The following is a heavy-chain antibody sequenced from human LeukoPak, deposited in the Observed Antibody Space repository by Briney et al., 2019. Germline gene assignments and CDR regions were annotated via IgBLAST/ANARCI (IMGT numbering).Heavy chain of an antibody. CDR1: GGSFSGYY. CDR3: ARGVAGTYYYYGMDV. Sequence: SETLSLTCAVYGGSFSGYYWSWIRQPPGKGLEWIEEINHSGSTNYNPSLKSRVTISVDTSKNQFSLKLSSVTAADTAVYYCARGVAGTYYYYGMDVWGQGTTVTVSS. V-gene: IGHV4-34*01. D-gene: IGHD2-15*01. J-gene: IGHJ6*02. CDR2: INHSGST.